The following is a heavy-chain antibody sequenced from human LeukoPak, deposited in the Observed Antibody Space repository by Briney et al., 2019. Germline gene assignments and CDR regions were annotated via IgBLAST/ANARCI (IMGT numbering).Heavy chain of an antibody. V-gene: IGHV3-7*01. CDR2: IKKDGSER. Sequence: GGSLRLSCAASGFIFSNAWMSWVRQAPGKGLEWVANIKKDGSERYYVDSVKGRFTISRDNAKNSLYLQMNSLRAEDTAVYYCARSVAGFDYWGQGNLVTVSS. D-gene: IGHD6-19*01. CDR1: GFIFSNAW. CDR3: ARSVAGFDY. J-gene: IGHJ4*02.